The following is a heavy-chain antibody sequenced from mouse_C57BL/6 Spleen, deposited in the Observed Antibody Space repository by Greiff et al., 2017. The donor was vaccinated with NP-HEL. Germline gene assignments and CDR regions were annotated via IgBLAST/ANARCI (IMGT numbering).Heavy chain of an antibody. CDR1: GYTFTSYT. J-gene: IGHJ2*01. V-gene: IGHV1-4*01. CDR3: ARPHYGLFDY. D-gene: IGHD1-2*01. Sequence: VQGVESGAELARPGASVKMSCKASGYTFTSYTMHWVKQRPGQGLEWIGYINPSSGYTKYNQKFKDKATLTADKSSSTAYMQLSSLTSEDSAVYYCARPHYGLFDYWGQGTTLAVSS. CDR2: INPSSGYT.